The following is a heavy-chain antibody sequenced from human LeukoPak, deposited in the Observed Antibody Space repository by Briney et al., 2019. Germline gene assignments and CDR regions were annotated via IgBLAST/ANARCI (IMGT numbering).Heavy chain of an antibody. CDR3: ARETPFYSSSDYYYYYYMDV. V-gene: IGHV3-21*01. CDR1: GFTFSSYS. D-gene: IGHD6-6*01. J-gene: IGHJ6*03. Sequence: GGSLRLSCVASGFTFSSYSMNWVRQAPGKGLEWASSISSSSSYIYYADSVKGRFTISRDNAKNSLYLQMNSLRAEDTAVYYCARETPFYSSSDYYYYYYMDVWGKGTTVTVSS. CDR2: ISSSSSYI.